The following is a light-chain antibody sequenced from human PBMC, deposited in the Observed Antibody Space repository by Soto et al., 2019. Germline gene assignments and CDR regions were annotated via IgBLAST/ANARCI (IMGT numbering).Light chain of an antibody. CDR3: KQLNSYPRN. CDR1: QGISSY. J-gene: IGKJ5*01. Sequence: NPFNQSPSSLSAFVGERVNVPGRASQGISSYLAWYQQKAGKAPKLLIYAASTLQRGVTSRFSGRGSGTDFTLTISSLQPEDFATYYCKQLNSYPRNFGKGTQREIK. V-gene: IGKV1-9*01. CDR2: AAS.